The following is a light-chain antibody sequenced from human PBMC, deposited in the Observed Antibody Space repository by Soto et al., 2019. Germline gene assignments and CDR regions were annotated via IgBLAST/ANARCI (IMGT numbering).Light chain of an antibody. CDR1: QSVGIN. V-gene: IGKV3-15*01. CDR2: GAS. CDR3: QTYDSWPL. J-gene: IGKJ5*01. Sequence: EIVIAESPATLSVSPGDGANLSCRASQSVGINLAWYQQKPGQAPRFVVYGASTRATGIPARFSDGASGTEFTLTVSGMQSEVFAVDDCQTYDSWPLFGQGTRREIK.